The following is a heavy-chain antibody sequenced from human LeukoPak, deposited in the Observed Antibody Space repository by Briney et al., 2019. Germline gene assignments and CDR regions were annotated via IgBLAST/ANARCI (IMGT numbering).Heavy chain of an antibody. D-gene: IGHD3-22*01. Sequence: GASVKVSCKASGYTFTSYDINWVRQATGQGLEWMGWMNPNSGNTGYAQKFQGRVTITRNTSISTAYMELSSLRSEDTALYYCAKVSNYYDSSEGWGQGTLVTVSS. V-gene: IGHV1-8*03. CDR1: GYTFTSYD. CDR2: MNPNSGNT. J-gene: IGHJ4*02. CDR3: AKVSNYYDSSEG.